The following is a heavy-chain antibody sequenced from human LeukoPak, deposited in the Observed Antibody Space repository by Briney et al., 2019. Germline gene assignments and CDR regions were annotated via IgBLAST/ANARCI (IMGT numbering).Heavy chain of an antibody. CDR2: MNPNSGNT. V-gene: IGHV1-8*01. CDR1: GYTFATYD. Sequence: ASVKVSCKASGYTFATYDINWVRQATGQGLEWMAWMNPNSGNTGYAQKFQGRVTMTRNTSISTAYMELSSLRSEDTAVYYCARVAGNCGGDCYRLVYWGQGTLVTVSS. J-gene: IGHJ4*02. CDR3: ARVAGNCGGDCYRLVY. D-gene: IGHD2-21*01.